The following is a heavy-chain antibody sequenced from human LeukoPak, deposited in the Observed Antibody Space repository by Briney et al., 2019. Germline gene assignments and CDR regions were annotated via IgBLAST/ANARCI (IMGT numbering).Heavy chain of an antibody. CDR2: ISSSSNYI. Sequence: PGGSLRLSCAASGFTFSTYNMNWVRQAPGKGLEWVSSISSSSNYIYYADSVKGRFTISRDNAKNSLYLQMNSLRVEDTDVYYCARANYDFWSGLDYWGQGTLVTVSS. D-gene: IGHD3-3*01. V-gene: IGHV3-21*01. J-gene: IGHJ4*02. CDR3: ARANYDFWSGLDY. CDR1: GFTFSTYN.